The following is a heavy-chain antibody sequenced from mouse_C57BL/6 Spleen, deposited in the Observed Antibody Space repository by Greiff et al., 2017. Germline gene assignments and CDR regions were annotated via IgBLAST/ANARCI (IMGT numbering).Heavy chain of an antibody. CDR1: GYAFSSYW. V-gene: IGHV1-80*01. CDR2: IYPGDGDT. Sequence: QVQLQQPGAELVKPGASVKISCKASGYAFSSYWMNWVKQRPGKGLEWIGQIYPGDGDTNYNGKFKGKATLTADKSSSTAYMQLSSLTSEDSAVYFCARWTVVEGFAYWGQGTLVTVSA. J-gene: IGHJ3*01. D-gene: IGHD1-1*01. CDR3: ARWTVVEGFAY.